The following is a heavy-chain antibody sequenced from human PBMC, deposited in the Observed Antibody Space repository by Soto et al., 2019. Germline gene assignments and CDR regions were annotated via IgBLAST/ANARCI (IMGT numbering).Heavy chain of an antibody. Sequence: PSETLSLTCAVYGGSFSGYYWSWIRQPPGKGLEWIGEINHSGSTNYNPSLKSRVTISVDTSKNQFSLKLSSVTAADTAVYYCAKRGRSPPWTLAAAGQSYTPRGFDPWGQGTLVTVSS. CDR1: GGSFSGYY. CDR3: AKRGRSPPWTLAAAGQSYTPRGFDP. CDR2: INHSGST. V-gene: IGHV4-34*01. D-gene: IGHD6-13*01. J-gene: IGHJ5*02.